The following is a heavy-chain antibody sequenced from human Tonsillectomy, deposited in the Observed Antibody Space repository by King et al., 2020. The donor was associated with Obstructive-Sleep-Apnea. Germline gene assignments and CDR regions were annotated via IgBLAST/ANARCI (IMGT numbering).Heavy chain of an antibody. V-gene: IGHV3-66*01. J-gene: IGHJ1*01. Sequence: VQLVESGGTLVQPGGSLRLSCAASGFTVSNYYMSWVRQAPREGLECVSVIYSGGSTYYADSAKGRFTISRDDSKNTLYLQMNNLRAEDTAVYYCAKSIASSVGATVWGQGTLVTVSS. D-gene: IGHD1-26*01. CDR2: IYSGGST. CDR1: GFTVSNYY. CDR3: AKSIASSVGATV.